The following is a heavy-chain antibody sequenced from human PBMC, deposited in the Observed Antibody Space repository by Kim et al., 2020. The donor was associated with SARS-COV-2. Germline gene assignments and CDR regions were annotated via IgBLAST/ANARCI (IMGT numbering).Heavy chain of an antibody. Sequence: SETLSLTCTVSGGSISSSSYYWGWIRQPPGKGLEWIGSIYYSGSTYYNPSLKSRVTISVDTSKNQFSLKLSSVTAADTAVYYCARLVDSSGYYPYFDYWGQGTLVTVSS. D-gene: IGHD3-22*01. CDR1: GGSISSSSYY. J-gene: IGHJ4*02. CDR3: ARLVDSSGYYPYFDY. V-gene: IGHV4-39*01. CDR2: IYYSGST.